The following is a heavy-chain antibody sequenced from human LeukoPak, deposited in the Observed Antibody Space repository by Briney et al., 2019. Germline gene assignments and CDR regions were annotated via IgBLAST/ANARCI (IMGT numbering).Heavy chain of an antibody. J-gene: IGHJ6*03. D-gene: IGHD3-3*01. Sequence: SVKVSCKASGGTSSSYAISWVRQAPGQGLEWMGGIIPIFGTANYAQKFQGRVTITTDESTSTAYMELSSLRSEDTAVYYCARGSSWSGYYRAYYYYYYMDVWGKGTTVTVSS. CDR1: GGTSSSYA. V-gene: IGHV1-69*05. CDR2: IIPIFGTA. CDR3: ARGSSWSGYYRAYYYYYYMDV.